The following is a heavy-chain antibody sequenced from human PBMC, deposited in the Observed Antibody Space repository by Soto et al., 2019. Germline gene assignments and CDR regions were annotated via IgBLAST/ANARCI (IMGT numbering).Heavy chain of an antibody. CDR3: AKDGPVSTFDS. V-gene: IGHV3-23*01. CDR1: GFIFSNYD. CDR2: ISGSGGST. J-gene: IGHJ4*02. Sequence: EVQLLESGGGLVQPGGSLRLSCAASGFIFSNYDMSWVRQAPGKGLEWVSAISGSGGSTYYADSVKGRFTISRDNSKKTLYLQMNSLRAEDTAVYYCAKDGPVSTFDSWGQGTLVTVSS. D-gene: IGHD2-8*01.